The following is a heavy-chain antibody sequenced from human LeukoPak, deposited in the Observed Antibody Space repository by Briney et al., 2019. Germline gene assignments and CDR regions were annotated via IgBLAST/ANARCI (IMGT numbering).Heavy chain of an antibody. CDR1: GYTFTGYY. CDR2: INPNSGGT. CDR3: ARGRKAMYDFWSGYEGYMDV. J-gene: IGHJ6*03. D-gene: IGHD3-3*01. Sequence: GASVKVSCKASGYTFTGYYMRWVRQAPGQGLEWMGRINPNSGGTNYAQKFQGRVTMTRDTSISTAYMELSRLRSDDTAVYYCARGRKAMYDFWSGYEGYMDVWGKGTTVTVSS. V-gene: IGHV1-2*06.